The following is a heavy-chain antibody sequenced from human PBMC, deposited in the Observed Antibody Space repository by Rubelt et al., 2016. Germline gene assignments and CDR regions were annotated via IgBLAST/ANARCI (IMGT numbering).Heavy chain of an antibody. Sequence: GLEWVSVTHIAGNTNYADSVKGRFTISRDNSKNTLYLQMNSLRAEDTAIYYCAKDDEGTRSGVGGKFSDWGLGTLVSVSS. CDR3: AKDDEGTRSGVGGKFSD. D-gene: IGHD3-3*01. J-gene: IGHJ4*02. V-gene: IGHV3-53*01. CDR2: THIAGNT.